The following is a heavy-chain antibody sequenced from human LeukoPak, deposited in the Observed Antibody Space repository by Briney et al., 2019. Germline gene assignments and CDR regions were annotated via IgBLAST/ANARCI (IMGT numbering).Heavy chain of an antibody. V-gene: IGHV3-7*01. Sequence: PGGSRRLSGAASGFTSSTYWMSWVRQAPGKGLEWVANIKQDGSEKYYVDSVKGRFTISRDNAKNSLYLQMNSLRAEDTAMYYCARDSAGNDYWGQGTLVTVSS. J-gene: IGHJ4*02. CDR1: GFTSSTYW. CDR2: IKQDGSEK. CDR3: ARDSAGNDY. D-gene: IGHD6-13*01.